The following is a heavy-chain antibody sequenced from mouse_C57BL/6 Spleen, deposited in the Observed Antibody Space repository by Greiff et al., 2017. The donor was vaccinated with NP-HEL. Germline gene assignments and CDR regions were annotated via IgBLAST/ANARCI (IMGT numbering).Heavy chain of an antibody. V-gene: IGHV1-18*01. J-gene: IGHJ1*03. CDR3: AREDYYGSSPHWYFDV. D-gene: IGHD1-1*01. CDR1: GYTFTDYN. Sequence: VQLQQSGPELVKPGASVKIPCKASGYTFTDYNMDWVKQSHGKSLEWIGDINPNNGGTIYNQKFKGKATLTVDKSSSTAYMELRSLTSEDTAVYYCAREDYYGSSPHWYFDVWGTGTTVTVSS. CDR2: INPNNGGT.